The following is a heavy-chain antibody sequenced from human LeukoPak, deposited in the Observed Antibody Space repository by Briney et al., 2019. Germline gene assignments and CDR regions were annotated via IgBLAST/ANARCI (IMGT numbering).Heavy chain of an antibody. D-gene: IGHD2-2*01. Sequence: PSETLSLTCTVSGGSISSGSYYWSWIRQPAGKGLEWIGRIYTSGSTNYNPSLKSRVTISVDTSKNQFSLKLSSVTAADTAVYYCARDVAYCSSTSCYRSFDYWGQGTLVTVSS. CDR2: IYTSGST. J-gene: IGHJ4*02. CDR1: GGSISSGSYY. V-gene: IGHV4-61*02. CDR3: ARDVAYCSSTSCYRSFDY.